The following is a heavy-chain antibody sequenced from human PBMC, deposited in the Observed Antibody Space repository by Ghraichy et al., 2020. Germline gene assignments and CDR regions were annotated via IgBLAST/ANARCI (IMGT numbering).Heavy chain of an antibody. CDR1: GFTFGDYA. D-gene: IGHD4-23*01. CDR3: TRDSGTVVTLNWFDP. Sequence: GGSLRLSCTASGFTFGDYAMSWFRQAPGKGLEWVGFIRSKAYGGTTEYAASVKGRFTISRDDSKSIAYLQMNSLKTEDTAVYYCTRDSGTVVTLNWFDPWGQGTLVTVSS. J-gene: IGHJ5*02. CDR2: IRSKAYGGTT. V-gene: IGHV3-49*03.